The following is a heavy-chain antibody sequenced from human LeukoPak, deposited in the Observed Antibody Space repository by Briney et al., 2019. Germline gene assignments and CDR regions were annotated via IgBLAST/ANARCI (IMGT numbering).Heavy chain of an antibody. CDR1: GDSVSNYSAA. D-gene: IGHD7-27*01. CDR2: TYYRSKWYT. V-gene: IGHV6-1*01. J-gene: IGHJ4*02. Sequence: SQTLSLTCVISGDSVSNYSAAWEWIRQSLSKGLEWLGRTYYRSKWYTDYALSVKSRIIVSPDISKNQFSLQLNSVAPEDTAVYYCARSLRGPYLGALDYWGQGTLVTASS. CDR3: ARSLRGPYLGALDY.